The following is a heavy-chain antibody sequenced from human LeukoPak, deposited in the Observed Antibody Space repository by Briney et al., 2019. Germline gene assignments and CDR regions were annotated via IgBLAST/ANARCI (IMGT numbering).Heavy chain of an antibody. CDR3: ARLTGDAFDI. J-gene: IGHJ3*02. Sequence: PGGSLRLSCAASGFTFSSYGMGWVRQAPGKGLEWISYITSTSSSIYYAGSVKGRFTISRDNAKNSLYLQMNSLRAEDTAVFYCARLTGDAFDIWGQGTMLTVSS. D-gene: IGHD7-27*01. CDR2: ITSTSSSI. CDR1: GFTFSSYG. V-gene: IGHV3-48*01.